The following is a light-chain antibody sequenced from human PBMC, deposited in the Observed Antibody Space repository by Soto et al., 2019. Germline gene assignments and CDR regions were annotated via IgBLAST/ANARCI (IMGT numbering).Light chain of an antibody. V-gene: IGKV4-1*01. CDR1: QSVLYSSNNKNY. J-gene: IGKJ2*01. CDR3: QQYYSFVH. Sequence: DIVMTQSPDSLAVSLGERATINCKSSQSVLYSSNNKNYLAWYQQKPGQPPKLLIYWASTRESGVPDRFSGSGSGTDFTLTITSLQAEDVAVYYCQQYYSFVHFGQGTKLEFK. CDR2: WAS.